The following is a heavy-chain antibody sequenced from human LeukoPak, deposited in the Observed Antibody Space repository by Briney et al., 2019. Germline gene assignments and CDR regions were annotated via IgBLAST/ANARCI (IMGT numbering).Heavy chain of an antibody. CDR2: IKWDGGST. CDR3: ARDLIDTAMVTLMDY. Sequence: RPGGCLRLSCAASGFTFDDHGMSWVRQVPGKGLEWVSGIKWDGGSTGYADSVKGRFTISRDNAKNSLYLQMNSLRVEDTAVYHCARDLIDTAMVTLMDYWGQGTLVTVSS. CDR1: GFTFDDHG. D-gene: IGHD5-18*01. V-gene: IGHV3-20*01. J-gene: IGHJ4*02.